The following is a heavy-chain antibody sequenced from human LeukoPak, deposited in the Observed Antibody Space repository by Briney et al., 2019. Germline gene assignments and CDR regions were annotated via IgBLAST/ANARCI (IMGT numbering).Heavy chain of an antibody. D-gene: IGHD3-3*01. CDR2: ISGSGGTT. CDR3: AKVEGVAIFGVVITGAFDI. V-gene: IGHV3-23*01. J-gene: IGHJ3*02. Sequence: GGSLRLSCAASGFSFSSYAMSWVRQAPGKGLEWVSAISGSGGTTYYADSVKGRFTISRDNSKNTLYLQMNSLRAEDTAVYYCAKVEGVAIFGVVITGAFDIWGQGTMVTVSS. CDR1: GFSFSSYA.